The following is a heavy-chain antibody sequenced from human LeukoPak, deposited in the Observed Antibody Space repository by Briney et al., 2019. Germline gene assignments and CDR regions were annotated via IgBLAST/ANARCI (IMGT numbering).Heavy chain of an antibody. CDR1: GFIFSSYW. CDR2: IKGEGSEK. CDR3: ARRALRYCSSTSCPAQYYGVDV. J-gene: IGHJ6*04. V-gene: IGHV3-7*03. D-gene: IGHD2-2*01. Sequence: GGSLRLSCAASGFIFSSYWMSWVRQAPGKGLEWVANIKGEGSEKYYVDSVKGRFTISRDNAKNSLYLQTNSLRAEDTAVYYCARRALRYCSSTSCPAQYYGVDVWGKGTTVTVSS.